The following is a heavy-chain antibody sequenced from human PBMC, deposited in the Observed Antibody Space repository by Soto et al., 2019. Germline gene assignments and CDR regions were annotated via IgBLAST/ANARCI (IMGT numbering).Heavy chain of an antibody. D-gene: IGHD5-18*01. CDR3: ARGWIQLWLDYYYGMDV. Sequence: ASVKVSCKXSGYTFTSYGISWVRQAPGQGLEWMGWISAYNGNTNYAQKLQGRVTMTTDTSTSTAYMELRSLRSDDTAVYYCARGWIQLWLDYYYGMDVWGQGTTVTVSS. V-gene: IGHV1-18*04. J-gene: IGHJ6*02. CDR1: GYTFTSYG. CDR2: ISAYNGNT.